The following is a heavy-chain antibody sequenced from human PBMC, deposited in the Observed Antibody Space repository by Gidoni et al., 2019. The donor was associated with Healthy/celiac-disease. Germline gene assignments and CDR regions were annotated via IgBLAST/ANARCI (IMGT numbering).Heavy chain of an antibody. D-gene: IGHD6-13*01. CDR3: ARRDSSWYYFDY. J-gene: IGHJ4*02. CDR2: IYYSGST. Sequence: QLQLQESGPGLVKPSETLSLTCTVSGGSISSSSYYWGWIRQPPGKGLEWIGSIYYSGSTYYNPSLKSRVTISVDTSKNQFSLKLSSVTAVDTAVYYCARRDSSWYYFDYWGQGTLVTVSS. V-gene: IGHV4-39*01. CDR1: GGSISSSSYY.